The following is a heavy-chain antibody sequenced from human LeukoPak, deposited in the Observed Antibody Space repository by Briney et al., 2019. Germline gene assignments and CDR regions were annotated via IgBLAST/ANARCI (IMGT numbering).Heavy chain of an antibody. CDR3: AKDPNYYYYYMDV. J-gene: IGHJ6*03. CDR2: ISGSGGST. V-gene: IGHV3-23*01. Sequence: PGGSLSLSCAASGSTFSSYGMGWVRQAPGKGLEWVSAISGSGGSTYYADSVKGRFTISRDNSKNTLYLQMNSLRAEDTAVYYCAKDPNYYYYYMDVWGKGTTVTISS. CDR1: GSTFSSYG.